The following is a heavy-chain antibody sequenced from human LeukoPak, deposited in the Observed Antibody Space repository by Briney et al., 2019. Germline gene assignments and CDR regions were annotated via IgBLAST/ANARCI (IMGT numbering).Heavy chain of an antibody. CDR2: ISGSGGST. Sequence: GGSLRLSCAASGFTFSSYAMSRVRQAPGKGLEWVSAISGSGGSTYYADSVKGRFTISRDNSKNTLYLQMNSLRAEDTAVYYCAKDRLYSGSYIGYFDYWGQGTLVTVSS. D-gene: IGHD1-26*01. J-gene: IGHJ4*02. CDR3: AKDRLYSGSYIGYFDY. V-gene: IGHV3-23*01. CDR1: GFTFSSYA.